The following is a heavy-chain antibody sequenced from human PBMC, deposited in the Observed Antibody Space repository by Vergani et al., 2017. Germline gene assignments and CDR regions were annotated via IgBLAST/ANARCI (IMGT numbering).Heavy chain of an antibody. Sequence: QVQLQESGPGLVKPSETLSLTCTVSGGSISSYYWSWIRQPPGKGLEWIGYIYYSGSTNYNPSLKSRVTISVDRSKNQFSLKLSSVTAADTAVYYCARGGFGVVLDVWGQGTTVTVSS. CDR2: IYYSGST. J-gene: IGHJ6*02. V-gene: IGHV4-59*12. CDR1: GGSISSYY. CDR3: ARGGFGVVLDV. D-gene: IGHD3-10*01.